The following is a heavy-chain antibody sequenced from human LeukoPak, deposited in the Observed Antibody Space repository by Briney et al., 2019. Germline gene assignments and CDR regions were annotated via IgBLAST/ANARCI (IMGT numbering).Heavy chain of an antibody. CDR3: ASRDYGQGHYFDY. J-gene: IGHJ4*02. CDR1: GGSISSSNW. Sequence: SETLSLTCAVSGGSISSSNWWSWVRQPPGKGLEWIGEIYHSGSTNYNPSLKSRVTISVDKSKNQFSLKLSSVTAADTAVYYCASRDYGQGHYFDYWGQGTLVTVSS. D-gene: IGHD4-17*01. CDR2: IYHSGST. V-gene: IGHV4-4*02.